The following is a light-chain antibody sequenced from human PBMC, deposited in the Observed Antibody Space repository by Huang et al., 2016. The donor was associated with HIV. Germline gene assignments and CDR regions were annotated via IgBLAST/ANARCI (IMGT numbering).Light chain of an antibody. CDR2: KAS. CDR3: QQYDSYWT. Sequence: DVQMTQSPSTLSAYVGDRITITCRASQSINNYLAWYQQKAGKAPDLLIYKASTLDSGVPSRFSGSGSGTTFTLTTSNLQPDDFATYYCQQYDSYWTFGQGTKVE. CDR1: QSINNY. V-gene: IGKV1-5*03. J-gene: IGKJ1*01.